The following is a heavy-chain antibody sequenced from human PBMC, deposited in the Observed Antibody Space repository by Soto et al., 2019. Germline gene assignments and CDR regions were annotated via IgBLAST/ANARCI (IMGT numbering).Heavy chain of an antibody. V-gene: IGHV3-33*01. J-gene: IGHJ6*02. Sequence: QVQLVESGGGVVQPGRSLRLSCAASGFTFSSYGMHWVRQAPGKGLEWVAVIWYDGSNKYYADSVKGRFTISRDNSKNTLYLQMNSLRGEDTAVYYCARDGGITSSGWYSNYYYYGMDVWGQGTTVTVSS. CDR3: ARDGGITSSGWYSNYYYYGMDV. CDR1: GFTFSSYG. D-gene: IGHD6-19*01. CDR2: IWYDGSNK.